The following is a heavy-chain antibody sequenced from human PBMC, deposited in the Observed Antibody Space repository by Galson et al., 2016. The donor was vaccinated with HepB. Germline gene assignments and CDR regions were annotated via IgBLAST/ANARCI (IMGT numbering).Heavy chain of an antibody. CDR2: IKHDGSEE. CDR1: GFTISPYW. V-gene: IGHV3-7*01. D-gene: IGHD2-15*01. Sequence: SLRLSCAASGFTISPYWMSWVRQTPGKGLEWVAIIKHDGSEEYYVDSVKGRFTISRDNAKNSLYLEMNSRRAEDSSLYFCARDSGFWRTIYCRGDAYYLWGQGTMVTVSS. CDR3: ARDSGFWRTIYCRGDAYYL. J-gene: IGHJ3*01.